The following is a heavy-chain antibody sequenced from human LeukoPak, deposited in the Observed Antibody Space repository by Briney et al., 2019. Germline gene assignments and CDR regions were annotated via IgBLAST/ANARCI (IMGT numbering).Heavy chain of an antibody. CDR2: ISYDGASK. V-gene: IGHV3-30-3*01. CDR1: GLTFSKFA. CDR3: ASDPPYSSGWYGLDY. Sequence: GGSLRLSCAASGLTFSKFAVHWVRQAPGKGLEWVAVISYDGASKYYGDSVKGRFTISRDNSIHTVYLQMNSLRPEDTAVYYCASDPPYSSGWYGLDYWGREPWSPSPQ. J-gene: IGHJ4*02. D-gene: IGHD6-19*01.